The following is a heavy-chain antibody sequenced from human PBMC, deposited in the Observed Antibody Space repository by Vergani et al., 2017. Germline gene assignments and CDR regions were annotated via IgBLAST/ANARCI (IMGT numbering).Heavy chain of an antibody. D-gene: IGHD3-3*01. Sequence: EGQLGESGGGVVQPGRSLRLSCAASGFTFDDYAMHWVRQAPGKGLEWVSGISWNSGSIGYADSVKGRFTISRDNAKNSLYLQMNSLRAEDTALYYCAKDHYDFWSGYPNLSPFDLWGRGTLVTVSS. CDR3: AKDHYDFWSGYPNLSPFDL. CDR2: ISWNSGSI. V-gene: IGHV3-9*01. CDR1: GFTFDDYA. J-gene: IGHJ2*01.